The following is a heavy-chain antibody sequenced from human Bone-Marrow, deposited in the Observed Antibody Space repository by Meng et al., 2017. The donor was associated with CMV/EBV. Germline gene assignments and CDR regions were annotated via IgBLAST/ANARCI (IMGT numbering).Heavy chain of an antibody. V-gene: IGHV4-34*01. J-gene: IGHJ4*02. Sequence: SETLSLTCAVYGGSFSGYYWSWIRQPPGKGLEWIGEINHSGSTNYNPSLKSRVTISVDTSKNQFSLKLSSVTAADTAVYYCARGLPSYYYDSSGYSVRRTNYFDYWGQGTRVTGSS. CDR1: GGSFSGYY. CDR3: ARGLPSYYYDSSGYSVRRTNYFDY. CDR2: INHSGST. D-gene: IGHD3-22*01.